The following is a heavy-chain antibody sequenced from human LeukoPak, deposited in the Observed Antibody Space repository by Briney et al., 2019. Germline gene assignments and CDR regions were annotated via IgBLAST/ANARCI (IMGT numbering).Heavy chain of an antibody. Sequence: SETLSLTCTVSGDSITNYYWSFIRQPAGKGLEWLVRIHTNGITNYNPSLKSRVTMSVDTSKNQFSLKMTSLSAADTAIYYCARVPARNGGLPPSAFDIWGQGTMATVS. V-gene: IGHV4-4*07. CDR1: GDSITNYY. CDR2: IHTNGIT. J-gene: IGHJ3*02. CDR3: ARVPARNGGLPPSAFDI. D-gene: IGHD3-10*01.